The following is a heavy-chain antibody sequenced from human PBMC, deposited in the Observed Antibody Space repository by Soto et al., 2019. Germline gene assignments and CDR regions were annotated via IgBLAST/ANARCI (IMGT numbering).Heavy chain of an antibody. CDR2: IYPGDSDT. V-gene: IGHV5-51*01. CDR1: GYSFTRYW. Sequence: GEYLKISCEGSGYSFTRYWIGWMRQKPGKGLEWMGIIYPGDSDTRYTPSFEGQVTISADKAISTDYVQWSNLKASDPAIYYCARLRRLSGGADYCGQGILVTVSS. D-gene: IGHD3-10*01. J-gene: IGHJ4*02. CDR3: ARLRRLSGGADY.